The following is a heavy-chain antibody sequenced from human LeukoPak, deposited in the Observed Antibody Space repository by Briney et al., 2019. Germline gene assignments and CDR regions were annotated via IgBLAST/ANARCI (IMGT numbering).Heavy chain of an antibody. CDR2: IYTSGST. D-gene: IGHD6-13*01. V-gene: IGHV4-61*02. CDR1: GGSISSGSYY. Sequence: SQTLSLTCTVSGGSISSGSYYWSWLRQPAGKGLEWIGRIYTSGSTNYNPSLKSRVTISVDTSKNQFSLKLSSVTAADTAVYYCARDRGIAAAWGGWFDPWGQGTPVTVSS. CDR3: ARDRGIAAAWGGWFDP. J-gene: IGHJ5*02.